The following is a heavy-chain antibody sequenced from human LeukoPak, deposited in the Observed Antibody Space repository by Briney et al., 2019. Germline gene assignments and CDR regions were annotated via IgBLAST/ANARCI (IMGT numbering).Heavy chain of an antibody. CDR1: GDSISSGYYY. D-gene: IGHD3-3*01. CDR2: IYYSGSS. V-gene: IGHV4-31*03. J-gene: IGHJ5*02. Sequence: PSQTLSLTCSVSGDSISSGYYYWSWIRQLPGKGLEWIGHIYYSGSSYYNPSLKSRVTISIDTSKNQFSLKLSSVTAADTAVYYCARVHVDPTVFPRVWLLYPWSRGTLVTVSS. CDR3: ARVHVDPTVFPRVWLLYP.